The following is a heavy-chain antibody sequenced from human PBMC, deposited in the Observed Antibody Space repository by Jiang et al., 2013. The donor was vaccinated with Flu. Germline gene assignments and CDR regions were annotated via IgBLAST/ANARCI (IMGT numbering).Heavy chain of an antibody. CDR2: ISGSGGNT. D-gene: IGHD2-2*01. V-gene: IGHV3-23*01. CDR3: AKDRRGYQNWFDP. CDR1: GFTFSSYG. Sequence: GLVQPGGSLRLSCAASGFTFSSYGMSWVRQAPGKGLDWVSVISGSGGNTYYADSVKGRFTISRDNSKNTLYLQMNSLRAEDTAIYYCAKDRRGYQNWFDPWGQGTLVTVSS. J-gene: IGHJ5*02.